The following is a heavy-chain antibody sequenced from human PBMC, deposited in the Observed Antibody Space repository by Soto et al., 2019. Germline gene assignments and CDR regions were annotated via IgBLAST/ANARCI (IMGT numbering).Heavy chain of an antibody. CDR2: IYYSGST. V-gene: IGHV4-39*01. J-gene: IGHJ4*02. CDR1: GGSISSSSYY. Sequence: QLQLQESGPGLVKPSETLSLTCTVSGGSISSSSYYWGWIRQPPGKGLEWIGSIYYSGSTYYNPSLKSRVTISVDTSKNQFSLKLSSVTAADTAVYYCARRAAQARIDYWGQGTLVTVSS. CDR3: ARRAAQARIDY. D-gene: IGHD6-13*01.